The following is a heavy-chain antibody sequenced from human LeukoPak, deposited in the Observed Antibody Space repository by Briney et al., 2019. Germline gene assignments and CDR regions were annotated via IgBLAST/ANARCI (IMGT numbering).Heavy chain of an antibody. V-gene: IGHV3-23*01. CDR1: GFTFSGYA. J-gene: IGHJ4*02. CDR2: ISGSGENT. CDR3: AQDRFVPSRRDDY. Sequence: GGSLRLSCAASGFTFSGYAMSWVRQAPGKGLEWVSGISGSGENTYYVDSVKGRFTISRDNSKNSLYLQMTNLRAEDTALYFCAQDRFVPSRRDDYGGQGTLVTVSS. D-gene: IGHD3-3*01.